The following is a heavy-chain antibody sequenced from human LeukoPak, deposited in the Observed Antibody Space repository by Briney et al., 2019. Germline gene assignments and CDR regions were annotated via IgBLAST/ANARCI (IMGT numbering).Heavy chain of an antibody. Sequence: GGSLRLSCAASGFTFSSYAMSWVRQAPGKGLEWVSAISGSGGSTYYADSVKGRFTISRDNSKNTLYLQMNSLRAEDTAVYYCARDKVPFKVGLSPYTSYRSSFDPWGQGTLVTVSS. CDR1: GFTFSSYA. J-gene: IGHJ5*02. CDR2: ISGSGGST. V-gene: IGHV3-23*01. D-gene: IGHD3-16*01. CDR3: ARDKVPFKVGLSPYTSYRSSFDP.